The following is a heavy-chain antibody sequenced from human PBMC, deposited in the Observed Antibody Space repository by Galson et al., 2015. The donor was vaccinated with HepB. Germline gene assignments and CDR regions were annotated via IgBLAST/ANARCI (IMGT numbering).Heavy chain of an antibody. CDR1: GGSISSYY. V-gene: IGHV4-59*01. CDR3: ARDHEDAFDI. J-gene: IGHJ3*02. Sequence: SETLSLTCTVSGGSISSYYWSWIRQPPGKGLEWIGYIYYSGSTNYNPSLKSRVTISVDTSKNQFSLKLSSVTAADTAVYYCARDHEDAFDIWGQGTMVTVSS. CDR2: IYYSGST.